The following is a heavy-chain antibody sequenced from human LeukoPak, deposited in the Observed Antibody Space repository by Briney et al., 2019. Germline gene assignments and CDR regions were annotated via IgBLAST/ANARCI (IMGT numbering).Heavy chain of an antibody. CDR1: GFSLSRNTVG. Sequence: SGPTLVNPTQPLTLTCTFSGFSLSRNTVGVGWIRQPPGRALEWLASICWNDNKRYRPSLRDRVTTTNDPSKNQVVLTMTNMDPVDTATYYCAHRVVVREKYFLHGGQGTLVTVS. V-gene: IGHV2-5*01. J-gene: IGHJ1*01. CDR2: ICWNDNK. CDR3: AHRVVVREKYFLH. D-gene: IGHD3-10*01.